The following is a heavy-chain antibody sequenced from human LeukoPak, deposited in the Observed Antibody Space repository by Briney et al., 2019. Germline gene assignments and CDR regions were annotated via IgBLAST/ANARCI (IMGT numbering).Heavy chain of an antibody. CDR1: GFTFCDYA. CDR2: IRSKAYGGTT. Sequence: GGSLRLSCTASGFTFCDYAMTWVRQAPGKGREGVGFIRSKAYGGTTEYAASVKGIFTISIDDSKSIAYLQMNSLKTEDTAVYYCTGDQTPYYWGQGTLVTVSS. V-gene: IGHV3-49*04. CDR3: TGDQTPYY. J-gene: IGHJ4*02.